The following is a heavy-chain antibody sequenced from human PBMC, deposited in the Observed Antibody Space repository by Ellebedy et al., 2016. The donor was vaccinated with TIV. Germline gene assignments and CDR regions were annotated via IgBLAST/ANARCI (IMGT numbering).Heavy chain of an antibody. J-gene: IGHJ4*02. V-gene: IGHV3-43*01. CDR1: GFTFDDYT. D-gene: IGHD3-10*01. CDR2: ISWNGGST. CDR3: TKATSDPMVRRVIITSYDLDY. Sequence: GESLKISCAASGFTFDDYTMHWVRQAPGKGLEWVSLISWNGGSTYYADSVKGRFTISRDNSKNSLYLQMNSLRTEDTDLYYCTKATSDPMVRRVIITSYDLDYWGQGTLVTVSS.